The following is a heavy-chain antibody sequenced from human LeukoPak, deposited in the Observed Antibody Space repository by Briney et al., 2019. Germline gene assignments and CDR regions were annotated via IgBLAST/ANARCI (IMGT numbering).Heavy chain of an antibody. Sequence: SETLSLTCTVSGGSISSYYWSWIRQPPGKGLEWIGYIYYSGSTNYNPSLKSRVTISVDTPKNQFSLKLSSVTAADTAVYYCARAPRSNYLDYWGQGTLVTVSS. CDR3: ARAPRSNYLDY. J-gene: IGHJ4*02. CDR1: GGSISSYY. CDR2: IYYSGST. V-gene: IGHV4-59*01.